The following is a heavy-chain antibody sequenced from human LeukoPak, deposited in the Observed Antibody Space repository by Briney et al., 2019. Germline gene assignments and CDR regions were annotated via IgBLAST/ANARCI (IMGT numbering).Heavy chain of an antibody. CDR3: ARGRGTYFDY. CDR2: ISSSSSYI. V-gene: IGHV3-21*01. J-gene: IGHJ4*02. CDR1: GFTFSSYS. D-gene: IGHD3-16*01. Sequence: PGGSLRLSCAACGFTFSSYSMNWVRQAPGKGLEWVSSISSSSSYIYYADSVKGRFTISRDNAKNSLYLQMNSLRAEDTAVYYCARGRGTYFDYWGQGTRVTVSS.